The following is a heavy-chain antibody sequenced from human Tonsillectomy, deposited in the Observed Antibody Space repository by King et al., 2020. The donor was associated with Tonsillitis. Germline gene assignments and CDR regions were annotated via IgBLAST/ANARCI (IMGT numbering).Heavy chain of an antibody. CDR3: ARDLGYCTGGSCYSEGLYP. V-gene: IGHV1-18*01. J-gene: IGHJ5*02. CDR1: GYTFTNYL. D-gene: IGHD2-15*01. CDR2: ISTYNGNT. Sequence: QLVQSGAEVKKPGASVKVSCKASGYTFTNYLINWVRQAPGQGLEWMGWISTYNGNTNYAENFQGRVTMTTDTSTNTAYMELRSLRSDDTAVYYCARDLGYCTGGSCYSEGLYPWGQGTLVTVSS.